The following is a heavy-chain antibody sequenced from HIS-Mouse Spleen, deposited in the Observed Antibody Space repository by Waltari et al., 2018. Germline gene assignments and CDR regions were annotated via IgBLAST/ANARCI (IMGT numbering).Heavy chain of an antibody. D-gene: IGHD6-13*01. Sequence: QLQLQESGPGLVKPSATLSLTCTVSGGSISSSSYYWGWIRQPPGKGLEWIVRIYSSGSTYDNPSLRSRVNISVDTSKNQFSRKLSSVTAADTAVYYCAREIPYSSSWYDWYFDLWGRGTLVTVSS. CDR3: AREIPYSSSWYDWYFDL. CDR2: IYSSGST. J-gene: IGHJ2*01. CDR1: GGSISSSSYY. V-gene: IGHV4-39*07.